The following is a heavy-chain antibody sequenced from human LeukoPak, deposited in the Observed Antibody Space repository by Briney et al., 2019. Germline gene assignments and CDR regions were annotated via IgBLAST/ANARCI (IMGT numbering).Heavy chain of an antibody. Sequence: GASVKVSCKASGYTFTSYDINWVRQATGQGLEWMGWMNPNSGNTGYAQKFQGRVTMTRNTSISTAYMELSSLRSEDTALYYCAKDILAVAGPGGFAYWGQGTLVTVSS. CDR2: MNPNSGNT. J-gene: IGHJ4*02. V-gene: IGHV1-8*01. D-gene: IGHD6-19*01. CDR3: AKDILAVAGPGGFAY. CDR1: GYTFTSYD.